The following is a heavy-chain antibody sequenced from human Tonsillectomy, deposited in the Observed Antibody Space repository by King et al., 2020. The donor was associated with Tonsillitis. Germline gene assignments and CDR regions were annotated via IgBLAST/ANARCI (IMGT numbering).Heavy chain of an antibody. CDR2: IKSKTDGGTT. CDR1: GFTFSNAW. V-gene: IGHV3-15*01. D-gene: IGHD1-20*01. J-gene: IGHJ5*02. Sequence: VQLVESGGGLVKPGGSLRLSCAASGFTFSNAWMSWVRQAPGKGLEWVGRIKSKTDGGTTDYAAPVKGRFXISRDDSKNXLYLQMNSLKTEDPAVYYCTTPGIXGSEDWFDPWGQXTLVTVSS. CDR3: TTPGIXGSEDWFDP.